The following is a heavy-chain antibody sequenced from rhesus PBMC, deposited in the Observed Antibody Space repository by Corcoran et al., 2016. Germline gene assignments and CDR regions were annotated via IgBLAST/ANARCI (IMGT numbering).Heavy chain of an antibody. Sequence: QVQLQQWGEGLVKPSETLSLTCAVYGGSISGYYWGWIRQPPGKELEYIGYISGSSGSTYYNPSLKSRVTISKDTSKNQFSLKLSSVTAADTAVYYCARPPYGSSYTDYWGQGVLVTVSS. CDR3: ARPPYGSSYTDY. D-gene: IGHD4-29*01. CDR2: ISGSSGST. J-gene: IGHJ4*01. CDR1: GGSISGYY. V-gene: IGHV4-99*01.